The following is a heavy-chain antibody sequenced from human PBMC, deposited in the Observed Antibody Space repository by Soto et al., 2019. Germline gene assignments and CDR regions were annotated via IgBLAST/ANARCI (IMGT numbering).Heavy chain of an antibody. CDR1: GGSFSGYY. CDR3: ARAPYGSGSYYDY. D-gene: IGHD3-10*01. CDR2: INHSGST. J-gene: IGHJ4*02. V-gene: IGHV4-34*01. Sequence: QVQLQQWGAGLLKPSETLSLTCAVYGGSFSGYYWSWIRQPPGKGLEWIGEINHSGSTNYNPSLTSRVTISVDTSKNQFSLKLSSVTAADTAVYYCARAPYGSGSYYDYWGQGTLVTVSS.